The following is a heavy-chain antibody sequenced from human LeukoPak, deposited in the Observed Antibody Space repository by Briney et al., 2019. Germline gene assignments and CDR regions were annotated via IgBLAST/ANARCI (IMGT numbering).Heavy chain of an antibody. CDR2: IYYSGST. Sequence: SETLSLTCTVSGGSLSSYYWSWIRQPPGKGLGWIGYIYYSGSTNYNPSPTSRVTISVDTSTNQFSLKLSSVTAPHTPVYYSARSPLNWGADAFDIWGQGTMGTVSS. J-gene: IGHJ3*02. D-gene: IGHD7-27*01. V-gene: IGHV4-59*01. CDR3: ARSPLNWGADAFDI. CDR1: GGSLSSYY.